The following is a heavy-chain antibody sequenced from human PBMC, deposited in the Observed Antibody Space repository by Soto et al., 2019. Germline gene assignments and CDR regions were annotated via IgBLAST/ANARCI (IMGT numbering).Heavy chain of an antibody. V-gene: IGHV3-21*01. D-gene: IGHD2-15*01. CDR3: ASRRLGYCTGGTCPEF. J-gene: IGHJ4*02. CDR2: ISITGNYK. Sequence: EVQLVESGGGLVKPGGSLRHSCAASGFTFSSFNMDWVRQAPGKGLEWVSSISITGNYKYYADSLKGRFTISRDNAQNLLFLQMDSLRPEDTAVYYCASRRLGYCTGGTCPEFWGQGTLVTVTS. CDR1: GFTFSSFN.